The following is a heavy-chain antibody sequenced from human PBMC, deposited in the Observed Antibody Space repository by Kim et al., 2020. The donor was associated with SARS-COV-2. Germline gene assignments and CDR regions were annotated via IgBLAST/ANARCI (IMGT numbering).Heavy chain of an antibody. J-gene: IGHJ5*02. D-gene: IGHD1-7*01. Sequence: YAQKFQGRVTMTRDTSTSTVYMELSSLRSEDTAVYYCAREDQLPFWGFDPWGQGTLVTVSS. V-gene: IGHV1-46*01. CDR3: AREDQLPFWGFDP.